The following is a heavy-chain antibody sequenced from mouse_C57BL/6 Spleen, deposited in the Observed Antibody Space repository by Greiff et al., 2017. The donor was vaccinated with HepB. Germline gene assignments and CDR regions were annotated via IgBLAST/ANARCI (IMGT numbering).Heavy chain of an antibody. CDR3: ARSDSNDAMDY. CDR1: GYTFTSYG. CDR2: IYPRSGNT. Sequence: VQVVESGAELARPGASVKLSCKASGYTFTSYGISWVKQRTGQGLEWIGEIYPRSGNTYYNEKFKGKATLTADKSSSTAYMELRSLTSEDSAVYFCARSDSNDAMDYWGQGTSVTVSS. J-gene: IGHJ4*01. V-gene: IGHV1-81*01. D-gene: IGHD2-5*01.